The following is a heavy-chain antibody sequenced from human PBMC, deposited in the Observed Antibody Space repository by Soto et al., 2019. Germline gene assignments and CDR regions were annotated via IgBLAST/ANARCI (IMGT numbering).Heavy chain of an antibody. CDR2: ISGSSSYI. J-gene: IGHJ3*02. V-gene: IGHV3-21*01. Sequence: EVQLVESGGGLVKPGGSLRLSCTASGLSFSSDSMNWVRQAPGKGLEWVSSISGSSSYIYYADSVKGRFTISRDNAKNSVYLQMNSLRAEDTAVYYCARELGYCNVGSCSGAFDMWGQGTMVTVSS. CDR3: ARELGYCNVGSCSGAFDM. D-gene: IGHD2-15*01. CDR1: GLSFSSDS.